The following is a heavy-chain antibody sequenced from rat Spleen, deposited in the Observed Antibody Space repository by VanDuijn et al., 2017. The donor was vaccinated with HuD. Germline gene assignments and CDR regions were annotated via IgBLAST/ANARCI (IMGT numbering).Heavy chain of an antibody. CDR3: ARRYDFDY. D-gene: IGHD2-1*01. J-gene: IGHJ2*01. CDR1: GFTFSNHG. Sequence: EVRLVESGGGLVQPGSPLKLSCAASGFTFSNHGMAWVRQTPTKGLEWVASISYEGSTTYYGDSVKGRFTISRDNAKSTLYLQMNSLRSEDTATYYCARRYDFDYWGQGVMVTVSS. CDR2: ISYEGSTT. V-gene: IGHV5-29*01.